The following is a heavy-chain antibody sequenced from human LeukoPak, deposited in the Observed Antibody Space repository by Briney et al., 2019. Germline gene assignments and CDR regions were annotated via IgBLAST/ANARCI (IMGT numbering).Heavy chain of an antibody. Sequence: GASVKVSCKASGYTFTSYGISLVRQAPGQGLEWMGWISAYNGNTNYAQKLQGRVTMTTDTSTSTAYMELRSLRSDDTAVYYCARGGPVVVADNWFDPWGQGTLVTVSS. CDR2: ISAYNGNT. V-gene: IGHV1-18*01. CDR3: ARGGPVVVADNWFDP. CDR1: GYTFTSYG. J-gene: IGHJ5*02. D-gene: IGHD2-15*01.